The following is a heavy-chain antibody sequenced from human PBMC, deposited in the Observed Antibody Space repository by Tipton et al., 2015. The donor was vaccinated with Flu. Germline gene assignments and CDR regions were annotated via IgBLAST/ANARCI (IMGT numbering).Heavy chain of an antibody. CDR3: ARINTLIQGVIMYGMDV. V-gene: IGHV3-48*03. CDR1: GFTFSSYE. CDR2: ISSSGSTI. D-gene: IGHD3-10*01. J-gene: IGHJ6*02. Sequence: SLRLSCAASGFTFSSYEMNWVRQAPGKGLEWVSYISSSGSTIYYADSVKGRLTISRDNAKNSLYLQMNSLRAEDTAVYYCARINTLIQGVIMYGMDVWGQGTTVTVSS.